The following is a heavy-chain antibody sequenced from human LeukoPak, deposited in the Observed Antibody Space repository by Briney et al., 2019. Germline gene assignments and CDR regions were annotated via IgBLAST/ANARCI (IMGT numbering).Heavy chain of an antibody. CDR3: ARDSDVHCSGGSCTNFDY. V-gene: IGHV3-21*01. D-gene: IGHD2-15*01. CDR1: GFTFSSYS. CDR2: ISSSSSYI. J-gene: IGHJ4*02. Sequence: PGGSLRLSCVASGFTFSSYSMNWVRQAPGKGLEWVSSISSSSSYIYYADSVKGRFTISGDNARKSLYLQMNSLRAEDTAIYYCARDSDVHCSGGSCTNFDYWGQGTLVTVSS.